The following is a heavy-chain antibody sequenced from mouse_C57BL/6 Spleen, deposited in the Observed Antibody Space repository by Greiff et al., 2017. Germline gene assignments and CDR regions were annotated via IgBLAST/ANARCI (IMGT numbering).Heavy chain of an antibody. CDR1: GYTFTSYD. CDR3: ARNGYSEGYYFDY. Sequence: VQLQQSGPELVKPGASVKLSCKASGYTFTSYDINWVKQRPGQGLEWIGWIYPRDGSTKYNEKFKGKATLTVDTSSSTAYMELHSLTSEDSAVYFCARNGYSEGYYFDYWGQGTTLTVSS. V-gene: IGHV1-85*01. CDR2: IYPRDGST. J-gene: IGHJ2*01. D-gene: IGHD2-3*01.